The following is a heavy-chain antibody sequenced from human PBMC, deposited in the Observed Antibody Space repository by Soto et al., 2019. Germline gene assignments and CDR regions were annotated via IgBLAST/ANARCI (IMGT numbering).Heavy chain of an antibody. V-gene: IGHV3-23*01. CDR3: AKEQDDSYYYYGMDA. D-gene: IGHD3-3*01. CDR2: ISGSGGST. J-gene: IGHJ6*02. CDR1: GFTFSSYA. Sequence: EVQLLESGGGLVQPGGSLRLSCAASGFTFSSYAMSWVRQAPGKGLEWVSAISGSGGSTYYADSVKGRFTISRDNSKNTVYMQMKSLKDEDTAVYYCAKEQDDSYYYYGMDAWGQGTTVPVSS.